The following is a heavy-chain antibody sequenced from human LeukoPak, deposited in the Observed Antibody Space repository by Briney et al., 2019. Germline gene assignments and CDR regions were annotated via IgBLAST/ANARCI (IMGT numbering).Heavy chain of an antibody. CDR1: GFTFGAHA. J-gene: IGHJ4*02. CDR3: AKGDTSSWFPNFDY. Sequence: GRSLRLSCAASGFTFGAHAMHWVRQAPGKGPEWISGLSWNGATTAYADSVKGRFTISRDNAKNSLYLQMNSLTSEDTALYYCAKGDTSSWFPNFDYWGQGTRVTVSS. CDR2: LSWNGATT. V-gene: IGHV3-9*01. D-gene: IGHD6-13*01.